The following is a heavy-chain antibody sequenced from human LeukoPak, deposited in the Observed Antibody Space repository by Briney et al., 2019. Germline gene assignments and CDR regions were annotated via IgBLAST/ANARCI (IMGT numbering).Heavy chain of an antibody. CDR2: ICGSGGST. CDR3: AKAVYDFWSGYFYYYYYMDV. D-gene: IGHD3-3*01. Sequence: GGSLRLSCAVSGLIFSRHAMSWVRQATGKGLEWVSCICGSGGSTYYADYVNGLFTISRGNSNNTQYLQMISLIAEDTAVYYCAKAVYDFWSGYFYYYYYMDVWGKGTTVTVSS. CDR1: GLIFSRHA. J-gene: IGHJ6*03. V-gene: IGHV3-23*01.